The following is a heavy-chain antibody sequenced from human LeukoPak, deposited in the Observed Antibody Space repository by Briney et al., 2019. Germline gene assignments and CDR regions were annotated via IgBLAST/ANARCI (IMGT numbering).Heavy chain of an antibody. D-gene: IGHD2-2*01. V-gene: IGHV4-34*01. CDR3: ARDDGEYQLLRRVAFDY. J-gene: IGHJ4*02. CDR1: GGSFSGYY. Sequence: SETLSLTCAVYGGSFSGYYWSWIRQPPGKGLEWIGEINHSGSTNYNPSLKSRVTISVDTSKNQFSLKLRSVTAADTAVYYCARDDGEYQLLRRVAFDYWGQGTLVTVSS. CDR2: INHSGST.